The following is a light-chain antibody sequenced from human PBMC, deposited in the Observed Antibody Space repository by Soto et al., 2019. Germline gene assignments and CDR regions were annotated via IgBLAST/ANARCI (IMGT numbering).Light chain of an antibody. J-gene: IGKJ5*01. V-gene: IGKV3-20*01. CDR1: QSVSSKY. CDR3: QHYGRSPIT. CDR2: GAS. Sequence: EIFLTQSPGTLSLSRWEVATLSWRASQSVSSKYLAWYQQKPGQAPRLLISGASSRATGIPDRFSGSGSATDFTLTISRLEPEDFALYYCQHYGRSPITFGQGTRLEIK.